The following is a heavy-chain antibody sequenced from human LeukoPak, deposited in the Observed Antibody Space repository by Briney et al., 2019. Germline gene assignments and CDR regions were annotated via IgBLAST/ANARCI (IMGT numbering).Heavy chain of an antibody. D-gene: IGHD5-24*01. Sequence: PGGSLRLSCAASGFTFSSYGMNRVRQAPGKGLEWVSFISSSSSYINYADSMKGRFTISRDNSKNTLYLQMNSLSAEDAAVYYCVKDDGWVQYANWGQGTLVTVSS. CDR3: VKDDGWVQYAN. CDR1: GFTFSSYG. J-gene: IGHJ4*02. V-gene: IGHV3-21*04. CDR2: ISSSSSYI.